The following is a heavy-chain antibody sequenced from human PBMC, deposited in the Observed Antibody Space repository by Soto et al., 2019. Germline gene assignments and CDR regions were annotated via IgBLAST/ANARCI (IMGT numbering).Heavy chain of an antibody. Sequence: SETLSLTCSISGASITSYYWSWIRQSAGEGLQWIGRVYARGATNYNPSPKSRVTISGDTSKNQFSLKLTSVTAADTAVYYCARSSGGDFFYYGMDVWGHGTTVTVSS. J-gene: IGHJ6*02. V-gene: IGHV4-59*10. D-gene: IGHD2-15*01. CDR2: VYARGAT. CDR1: GASITSYY. CDR3: ARSSGGDFFYYGMDV.